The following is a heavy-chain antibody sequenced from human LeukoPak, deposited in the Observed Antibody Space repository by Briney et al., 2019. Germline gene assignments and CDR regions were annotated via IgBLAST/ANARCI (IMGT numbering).Heavy chain of an antibody. D-gene: IGHD3-10*01. Sequence: GGSLRLSCAASEFSVGSNYMTWVRQAPGKGLEWVSLIYSGGSTYYADSVKGRFTISRDNSKNTLYLQMSGLRVDDTAVYYCARENGRGVISPYFDDWGQGTLVTVSS. J-gene: IGHJ4*02. CDR1: EFSVGSNY. V-gene: IGHV3-66*01. CDR3: ARENGRGVISPYFDD. CDR2: IYSGGST.